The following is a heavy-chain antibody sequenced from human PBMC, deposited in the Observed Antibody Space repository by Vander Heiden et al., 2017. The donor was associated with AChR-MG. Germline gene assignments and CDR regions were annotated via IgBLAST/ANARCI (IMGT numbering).Heavy chain of an antibody. CDR1: GFTFSLHW. J-gene: IGHJ6*02. D-gene: IGHD6-6*01. V-gene: IGHV3-7*01. CDR3: ARDDPGPYSSSYYYYGMDV. CDR2: IKQDGSEK. Sequence: EVQLVESGGGLVQPGGSLRLSCAASGFTFSLHWMSWVRQAPGKGLEWVANIKQDGSEKYYVDSVKGRFTVSRDNAKNSVYLQMNSLRAEDTGVYHCARDDPGPYSSSYYYYGMDVWGQGTTVTVSS.